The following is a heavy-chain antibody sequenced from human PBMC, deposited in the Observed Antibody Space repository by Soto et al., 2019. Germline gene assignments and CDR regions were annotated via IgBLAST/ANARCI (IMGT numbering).Heavy chain of an antibody. CDR2: IYHSGST. V-gene: IGHV4-4*02. D-gene: IGHD6-19*01. CDR1: GGSISSSNW. J-gene: IGHJ6*02. Sequence: SETLSLTCAVSGGSISSSNWWSWVRQPPGKGLEWIGEIYHSGSTNYNPSLKSRVTISVDKSKNQFSLKLSSVTAADTAVYYCARETAVAAPFWIDVWGQGTTVTVSS. CDR3: ARETAVAAPFWIDV.